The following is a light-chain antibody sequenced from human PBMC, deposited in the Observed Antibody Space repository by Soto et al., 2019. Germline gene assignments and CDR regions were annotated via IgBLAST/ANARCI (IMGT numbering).Light chain of an antibody. CDR1: QSVRNY. Sequence: EIVLTQSPGTLSLSPGERATLSCRASQSVRNYLAWYQQKPGQPPRLLIYDASNRATGIPARFSGSGSGTDFTLTIISLEPEDFAVYYCHQRINWPPITFGQGTRLEIK. CDR2: DAS. J-gene: IGKJ5*01. V-gene: IGKV3-11*01. CDR3: HQRINWPPIT.